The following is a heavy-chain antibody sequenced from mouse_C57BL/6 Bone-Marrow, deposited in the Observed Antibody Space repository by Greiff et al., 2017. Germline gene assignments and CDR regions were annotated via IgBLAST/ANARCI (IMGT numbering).Heavy chain of an antibody. D-gene: IGHD1-1*01. J-gene: IGHJ1*03. CDR1: GFNIKDDY. CDR2: IDPENGDT. CDR3: TYYCGSSFRWYFDV. V-gene: IGHV14-4*01. Sequence: VQLQQSGAELVRPGASVKLSCKASGFNIKDDYMHWVKQRPEQGLEWIGWIDPENGDTEYASKFQGKATITADTSSNTAYLQLSSLTSEDTAVYDCTYYCGSSFRWYFDVWGTGTTVTVSS.